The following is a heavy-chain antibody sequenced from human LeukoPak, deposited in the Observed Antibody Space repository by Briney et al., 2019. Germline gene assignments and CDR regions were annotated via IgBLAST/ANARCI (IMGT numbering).Heavy chain of an antibody. CDR3: ASVWWSGYFRFDY. CDR2: IKQDGGEQ. J-gene: IGHJ4*02. D-gene: IGHD3-3*01. CDR1: GFTFSSYW. V-gene: IGHV3-7*01. Sequence: PGGSLRLSCAASGFTFSSYWMSWVRQAPGKGLEWVANIKQDGGEQSYVDSVKGRFNISRNTAKHSLFLQMNRLRAEDTAVYYCASVWWSGYFRFDYWGQGTLVTVYS.